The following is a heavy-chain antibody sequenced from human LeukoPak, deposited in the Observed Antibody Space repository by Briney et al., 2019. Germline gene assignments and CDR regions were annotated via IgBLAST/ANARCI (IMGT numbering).Heavy chain of an antibody. CDR3: ARDWEGLYFDL. Sequence: SQTLSLTCAISGDSVSANSVAWNWIRQSPSRGLEWLGRTYYRSKWYNDYTVSVKSRITINADTSKNQFSLHLNSVTPEDTAVYYRARDWEGLYFDLWGRGTLVTVSS. V-gene: IGHV6-1*01. CDR2: TYYRSKWYN. CDR1: GDSVSANSVA. J-gene: IGHJ2*01. D-gene: IGHD1-26*01.